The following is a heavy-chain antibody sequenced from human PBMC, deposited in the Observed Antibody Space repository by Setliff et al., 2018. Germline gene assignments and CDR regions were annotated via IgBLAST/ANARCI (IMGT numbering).Heavy chain of an antibody. Sequence: PGGSLRLSCAASGFTFSSYWMSWVRQAPGKGLEWVSSITGNGGSTFYAESVKGRSTISRDNSKNTLYLQMNSLRAEDTAVYYCAKDHAGSGWSHTAWGQGALVTVSS. CDR3: AKDHAGSGWSHTA. J-gene: IGHJ4*02. CDR2: ITGNGGST. V-gene: IGHV3-23*01. D-gene: IGHD6-19*01. CDR1: GFTFSSYW.